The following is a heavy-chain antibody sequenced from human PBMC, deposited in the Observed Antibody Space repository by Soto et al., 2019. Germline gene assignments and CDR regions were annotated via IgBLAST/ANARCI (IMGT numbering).Heavy chain of an antibody. J-gene: IGHJ3*02. CDR3: ATLDPSDAFDI. CDR2: INAGNGNT. CDR1: GYTFTSYA. Sequence: ASVKVSFKASGYTFTSYAMHWVRQAPGQRLEWMGWINAGNGNTKYSQKFQGRVTITRDTSASTAYMELSSLRSEDTAVYYCATLDPSDAFDIWGQGTMVTVSS. V-gene: IGHV1-3*01.